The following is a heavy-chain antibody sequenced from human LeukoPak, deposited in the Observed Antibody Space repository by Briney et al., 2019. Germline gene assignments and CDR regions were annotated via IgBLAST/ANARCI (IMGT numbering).Heavy chain of an antibody. J-gene: IGHJ4*02. CDR2: ISYRTSHI. V-gene: IGHV3-21*01. D-gene: IGHD6-13*01. CDR3: GRAFPPLRTAAAGDY. Sequence: GGTLRPSCTASGFPSSDFDLTWFRQAPGKGLEGFSSISYRTSHIYYADSVKGRFTISRDNAKNSLYLQMDSLRAEDTAVYFCGRAFPPLRTAAAGDYWGQGTLVTVSS. CDR1: GFPSSDFD.